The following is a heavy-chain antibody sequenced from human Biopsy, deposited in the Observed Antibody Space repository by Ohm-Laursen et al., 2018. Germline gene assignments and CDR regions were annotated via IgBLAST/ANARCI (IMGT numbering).Heavy chain of an antibody. CDR3: AKLGSGWTGDDALHI. J-gene: IGHJ3*02. CDR1: GGSFSGYY. D-gene: IGHD6-19*01. Sequence: SETLSLTCAVYGGSFSGYYWSWIRQPPGKGLEWIGEINHRGSTNYNPSLKSRVTISVDTSKNQFSLKLRSVTAADTAVYYCAKLGSGWTGDDALHIWGQGTMVTVSS. V-gene: IGHV4-34*01. CDR2: INHRGST.